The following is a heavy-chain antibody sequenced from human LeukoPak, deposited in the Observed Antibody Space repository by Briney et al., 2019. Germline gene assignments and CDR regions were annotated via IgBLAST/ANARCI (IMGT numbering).Heavy chain of an antibody. J-gene: IGHJ5*02. D-gene: IGHD5-12*01. CDR3: ARDLDIVATTRNWFDP. CDR1: GYTFTSYY. Sequence: ASVKVSCKASGYTFTSYYMHWVRQAPGQGLEWMGIINPSGGSTSYAQKFKGRVTMTRDTSTSTVYMELSSLRSEDTAVYYCARDLDIVATTRNWFDPWGQGTLVTVSS. CDR2: INPSGGST. V-gene: IGHV1-46*03.